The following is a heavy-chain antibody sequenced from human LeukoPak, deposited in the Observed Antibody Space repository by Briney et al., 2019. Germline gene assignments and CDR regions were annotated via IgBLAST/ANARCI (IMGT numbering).Heavy chain of an antibody. CDR3: ARWEDGVIVY. D-gene: IGHD3-16*02. CDR2: IYTSGST. V-gene: IGHV4-61*02. J-gene: IGHJ4*02. CDR1: GGSISSGSYY. Sequence: SETLSLTCTVSGGSISSGSYYWSWIRQPAGKGLEWIGRIYTSGSTNYNPSLNSRVTISVDTSKNQFSLKVNSVTAADTAVYYCARWEDGVIVYWGQGTLVTVSS.